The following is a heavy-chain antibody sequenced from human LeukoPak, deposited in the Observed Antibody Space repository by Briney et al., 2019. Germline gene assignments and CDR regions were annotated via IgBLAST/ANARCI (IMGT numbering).Heavy chain of an antibody. D-gene: IGHD6-19*01. CDR3: ARHQVAVAGRYDY. Sequence: SETLSLTCAVYGGSFSGYYWSWIRQPPGKGLEWIGEINHSGSTNYNPSLKSRVTISVDTSKNQFSLKLSSVTAADTAVYYCARHQVAVAGRYDYWGQGTLVTVSS. CDR1: GGSFSGYY. J-gene: IGHJ4*02. CDR2: INHSGST. V-gene: IGHV4-34*01.